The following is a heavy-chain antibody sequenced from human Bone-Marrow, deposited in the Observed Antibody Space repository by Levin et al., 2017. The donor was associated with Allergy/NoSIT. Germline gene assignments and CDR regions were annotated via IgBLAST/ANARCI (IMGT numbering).Heavy chain of an antibody. CDR3: TTDQCSGGSCYSLGTDYYGMDV. Sequence: GESLKISCAASGFTFSNAWMSWVRQAPGKGLEWVGRIKSKTDGGTTDYAAPVKGRFTISRDDSKNTLYLQMNSLKTEDTAVYYCTTDQCSGGSCYSLGTDYYGMDVWGQGTTVTVSS. CDR1: GFTFSNAW. D-gene: IGHD2-15*01. CDR2: IKSKTDGGTT. J-gene: IGHJ6*02. V-gene: IGHV3-15*01.